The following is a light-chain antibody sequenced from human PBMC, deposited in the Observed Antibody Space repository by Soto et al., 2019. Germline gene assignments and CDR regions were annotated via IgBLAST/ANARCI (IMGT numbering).Light chain of an antibody. J-gene: IGLJ1*01. V-gene: IGLV2-8*01. Sequence: QSVLTQPPSASGSPGQSVTISCTGTKNDIGVYDFVSWYQHHPGKAPRLIIYEVVQRPSGVPDRFSGSKSGNTASLTVSGLQAADEADYFCKSYAGSNPYVFGSGTEVNVL. CDR3: KSYAGSNPYV. CDR1: KNDIGVYDF. CDR2: EVV.